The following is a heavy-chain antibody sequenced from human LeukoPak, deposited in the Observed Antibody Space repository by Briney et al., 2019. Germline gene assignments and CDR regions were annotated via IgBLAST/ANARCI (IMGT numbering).Heavy chain of an antibody. Sequence: GESLKISCKGSGYSFNSYWIGWVRQMPGKGLEWMGIIYPGDSDTRYSPSFQGQVTISADKSISTAYLQWSSLKASDTAMYYCASREMATMSPFDCWGQGTLVTVSA. V-gene: IGHV5-51*01. CDR3: ASREMATMSPFDC. D-gene: IGHD5-24*01. J-gene: IGHJ4*02. CDR1: GYSFNSYW. CDR2: IYPGDSDT.